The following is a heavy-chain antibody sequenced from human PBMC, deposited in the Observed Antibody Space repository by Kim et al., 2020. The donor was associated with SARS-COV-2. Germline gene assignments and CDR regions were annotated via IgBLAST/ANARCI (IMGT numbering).Heavy chain of an antibody. V-gene: IGHV3-23*01. J-gene: IGHJ4*02. Sequence: VKRRFTISRDNSKNKLYLQKNSMRAEDTAVYYCAKVGILTGYRGSYYFDYWGQGTLVTVSS. D-gene: IGHD3-9*01. CDR3: AKVGILTGYRGSYYFDY.